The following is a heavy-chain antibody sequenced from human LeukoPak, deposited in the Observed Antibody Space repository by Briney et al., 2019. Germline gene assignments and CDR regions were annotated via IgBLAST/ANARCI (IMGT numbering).Heavy chain of an antibody. CDR2: IWYDGSNK. CDR1: GFTFSSYS. J-gene: IGHJ6*02. Sequence: GRSLRLSSAASGFTFSSYSMHWVRQAPGKGLEGVADIWYDGSNKYYADSVKGRFTISRDNSKNTLYLQMNSLRAEDTAVYYCARDSAGSSGSYYCGMDVWGQGTTVTVSS. D-gene: IGHD1-26*01. V-gene: IGHV3-33*01. CDR3: ARDSAGSSGSYYCGMDV.